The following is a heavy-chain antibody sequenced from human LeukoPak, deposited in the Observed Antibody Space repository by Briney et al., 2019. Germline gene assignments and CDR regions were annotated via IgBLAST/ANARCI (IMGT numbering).Heavy chain of an antibody. CDR1: GFTFSRHD. CDR3: ARDRAWNYFDY. D-gene: IGHD3-3*01. J-gene: IGHJ4*02. CDR2: ISNDGSRK. V-gene: IGHV3-30*03. Sequence: GGSLRLSCAPSGFTFSRHDMQWVRQAPGKGLEWVAIISNDGSRKYYAHSVEGRFTISRDNSKNTLYLQMDSLRAEDTAVYYCARDRAWNYFDYWGQGTLVTVSS.